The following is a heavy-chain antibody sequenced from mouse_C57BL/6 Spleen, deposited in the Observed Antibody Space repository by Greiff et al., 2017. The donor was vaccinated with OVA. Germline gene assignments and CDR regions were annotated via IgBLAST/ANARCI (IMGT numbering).Heavy chain of an antibody. CDR3: ARWDYYSNYFDY. V-gene: IGHV1-22*01. CDR2: INPNNGGT. J-gene: IGHJ2*01. Sequence: EVQLQQSGPELVKPGASVKMSCKASGYTFTDYNMHWVKQSHGKSLEWIGYINPNNGGTSYNQKFKGKATLTVNKSSSTAYMELRSLTSEDSAVYYCARWDYYSNYFDYWGQGTTLTVSS. CDR1: GYTFTDYN. D-gene: IGHD2-12*01.